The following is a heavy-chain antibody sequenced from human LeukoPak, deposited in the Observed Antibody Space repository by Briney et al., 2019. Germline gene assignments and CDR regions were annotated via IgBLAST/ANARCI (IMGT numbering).Heavy chain of an antibody. J-gene: IGHJ6*02. V-gene: IGHV4-59*01. D-gene: IGHD1-26*01. CDR2: IYYSGST. CDR3: ARVGPYYYYGMDV. Sequence: DPSETLSLTCTVSGGSISSYYWSWIRQPPGKGLEWIGYIYYSGSTNYNPSLKSRVTISVDTSKNQFSLKLSSVTAADTAVYYCARVGPYYYYGMDVWGQGTTVTVSS. CDR1: GGSISSYY.